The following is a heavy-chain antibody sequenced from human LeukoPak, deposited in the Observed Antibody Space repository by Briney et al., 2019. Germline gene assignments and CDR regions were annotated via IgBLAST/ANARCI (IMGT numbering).Heavy chain of an antibody. D-gene: IGHD2-2*02. V-gene: IGHV1-69*13. CDR2: IIPIFGTA. CDR3: ARDRGYCSSTSCYKDAFDI. J-gene: IGHJ3*02. CDR1: GGTFSSYA. Sequence: SVKVSCKASGGTFSSYAISWVRQAPGQGLEWMGGIIPIFGTANYAQKFQGRVTITADESTSTAYMELSSLRSEDTAVYYCARDRGYCSSTSCYKDAFDIWGQGTMVTVSS.